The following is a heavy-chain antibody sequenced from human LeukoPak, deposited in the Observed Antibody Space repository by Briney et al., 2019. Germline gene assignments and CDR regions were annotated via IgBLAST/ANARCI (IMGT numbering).Heavy chain of an antibody. V-gene: IGHV3-21*01. J-gene: IGHJ5*02. CDR1: GFTFSSYS. CDR2: ISSSSSYI. D-gene: IGHD6-19*01. Sequence: GGSLRLSCAASGFTFSSYSMDWVRQAPGKGLEWVSSISSSSSYIYYADSVKGRFTISRDNAKNSLYLQMNSLRAEDTAVYYCAREMLAAVAAQSWGQGTLVTVSS. CDR3: AREMLAAVAAQS.